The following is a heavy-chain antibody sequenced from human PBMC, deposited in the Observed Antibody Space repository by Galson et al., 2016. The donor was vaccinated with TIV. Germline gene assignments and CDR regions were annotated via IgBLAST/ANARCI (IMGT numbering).Heavy chain of an antibody. CDR3: VKANVYLGLVVADGAFDV. V-gene: IGHV3-9*01. Sequence: SLRLSCAASGFMFEDYAIHWVRQAPGKGLEWVSVISWNSGTIGYADSAKGRFTITRDNATKSLYLQMNSLRPEDTALYYCVKANVYLGLVVADGAFDVWGQGTRVTVSS. D-gene: IGHD3-22*01. J-gene: IGHJ3*01. CDR2: ISWNSGTI. CDR1: GFMFEDYA.